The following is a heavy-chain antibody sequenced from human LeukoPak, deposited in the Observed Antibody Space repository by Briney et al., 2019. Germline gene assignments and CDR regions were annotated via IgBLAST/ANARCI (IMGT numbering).Heavy chain of an antibody. J-gene: IGHJ4*02. CDR3: ARASYYYDSSGYPGYYFDY. CDR1: GYTLTDYY. CDR2: INPNSGGT. D-gene: IGHD3-22*01. Sequence: ASVKVSCKASGYTLTDYYMHWVRQAPAQGLEWMGWINPNSGGTNHAQQFQRRVTMTRDTSISRAYIELSRLRSDDTAVYYCARASYYYDSSGYPGYYFDYWGQGTLVTVSS. V-gene: IGHV1-2*02.